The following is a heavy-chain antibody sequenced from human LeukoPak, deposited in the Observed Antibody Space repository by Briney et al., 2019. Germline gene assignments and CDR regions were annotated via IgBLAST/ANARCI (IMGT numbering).Heavy chain of an antibody. CDR3: AREESSGWYMGSFDY. J-gene: IGHJ4*02. Sequence: PSETLSLTCTVSGGSISSGSYYWRWIRQPAGKGLEWIGRIYTSGSTNYNPSLKSRVTISVDTSKNPFSLKLSSVTAADTAVYYCAREESSGWYMGSFDYWGQGTLVTVSS. D-gene: IGHD6-19*01. V-gene: IGHV4-61*02. CDR2: IYTSGST. CDR1: GGSISSGSYY.